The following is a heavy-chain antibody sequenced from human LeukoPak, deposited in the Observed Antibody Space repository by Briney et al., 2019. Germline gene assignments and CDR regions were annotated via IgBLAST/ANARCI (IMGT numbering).Heavy chain of an antibody. Sequence: PGGSLRLSCAASGFTFSSYSMNWVRQAPGKGLEWVSYISSSSSTIYYADSVKGRFTISRDNAKNSLYLQMNSLRAEDTAVYYCARDQTPYCTGGVCLDDAFDIWGQGTMVTVSS. D-gene: IGHD2-8*02. CDR2: ISSSSSTI. CDR3: ARDQTPYCTGGVCLDDAFDI. CDR1: GFTFSSYS. J-gene: IGHJ3*02. V-gene: IGHV3-48*01.